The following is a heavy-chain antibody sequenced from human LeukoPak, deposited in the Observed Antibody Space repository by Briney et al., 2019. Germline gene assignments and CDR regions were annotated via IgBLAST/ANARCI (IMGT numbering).Heavy chain of an antibody. J-gene: IGHJ5*02. D-gene: IGHD1-7*01. Sequence: GESLKISCKGSGYSFTSYWIGWVRRMPGKGLERMGIIYPGDSDTRYSPSFQGQVTISADKSISTAYLQWSSLKASGTAMYYCARARKTGTTFWFDPWGQGTLVTVSS. V-gene: IGHV5-51*01. CDR1: GYSFTSYW. CDR2: IYPGDSDT. CDR3: ARARKTGTTFWFDP.